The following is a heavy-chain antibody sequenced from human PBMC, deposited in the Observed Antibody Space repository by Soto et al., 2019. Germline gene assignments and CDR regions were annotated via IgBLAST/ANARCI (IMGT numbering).Heavy chain of an antibody. D-gene: IGHD3-3*01. CDR3: AYDFWSGYYPYFDY. J-gene: IGHJ4*02. CDR2: ISGSGGST. Sequence: GGSLRLSCAASGFTFSSYAMSWVRQAPGKGLEWVSAISGSGGSTYYADSVKGRFTISRDNSKNTLYLQMNSLRAEDTAVYYCAYDFWSGYYPYFDYWGQGTLVTVSS. CDR1: GFTFSSYA. V-gene: IGHV3-23*01.